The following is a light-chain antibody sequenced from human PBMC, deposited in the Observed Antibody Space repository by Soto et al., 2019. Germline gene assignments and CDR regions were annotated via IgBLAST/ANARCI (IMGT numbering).Light chain of an antibody. CDR1: QSVSNFN. J-gene: IGKJ1*01. Sequence: EIVLTQSPGTLSLSPGERATLSCRASQSVSNFNLAWYQQKPGQAPRLLLYGVSTRGAGIPDRFSGSGSGTDFTLTISRLESEDFAVYFCQQYAASSWTFCQGNTVEIK. CDR3: QQYAASSWT. V-gene: IGKV3-20*01. CDR2: GVS.